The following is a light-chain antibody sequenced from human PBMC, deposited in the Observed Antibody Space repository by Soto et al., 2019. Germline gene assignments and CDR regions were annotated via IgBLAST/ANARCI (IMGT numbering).Light chain of an antibody. J-gene: IGKJ1*01. CDR2: AAS. Sequence: DIQMTQSPSSLSASVGDRVTITCRASQSISSYLNWYQQKPGKAPKLLIYAASSLQSGVPSRFSGSGSGRDFTLTISSLQPEDFATYYCQQSYSTPQTFGQGTK. CDR3: QQSYSTPQT. V-gene: IGKV1-39*01. CDR1: QSISSY.